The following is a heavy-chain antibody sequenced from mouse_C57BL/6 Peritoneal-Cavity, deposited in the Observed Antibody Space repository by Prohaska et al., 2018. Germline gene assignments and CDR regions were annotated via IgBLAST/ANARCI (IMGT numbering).Heavy chain of an antibody. V-gene: IGHV10-1*01. CDR3: VRHVGSCYCDV. CDR2: IRSKSNNYAT. CDR1: GFSFNTYA. Sequence: EVQLVESGGGLVQPKGSLKLSCAASGFSFNTYAMNWDRKAPGKGLELVARIRSKSNNYATYYADSVKDRFTISRDDSESMLYLQMNNLKTEDTAMYYCVRHVGSCYCDVLGTGYTVTVSS. J-gene: IGHJ1*03. D-gene: IGHD1-1*01.